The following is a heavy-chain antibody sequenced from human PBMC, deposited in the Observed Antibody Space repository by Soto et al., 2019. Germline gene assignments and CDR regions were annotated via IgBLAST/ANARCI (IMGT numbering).Heavy chain of an antibody. D-gene: IGHD3-10*01. V-gene: IGHV3-7*01. CDR3: ARALAMVRGVIIPYYFDY. Sequence: GGSLRLSCAASGFTFSSYWMSWVRQAPGKGLEWVANIKKDGSEKYYVDSVKGRFTISRDNAKNSLYLQMNSLRAEDTAVYYCARALAMVRGVIIPYYFDYWGQGTLVTVSS. CDR1: GFTFSSYW. J-gene: IGHJ4*02. CDR2: IKKDGSEK.